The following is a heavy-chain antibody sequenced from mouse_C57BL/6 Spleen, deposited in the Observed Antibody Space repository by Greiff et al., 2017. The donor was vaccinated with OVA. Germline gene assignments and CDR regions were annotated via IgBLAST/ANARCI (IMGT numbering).Heavy chain of an antibody. J-gene: IGHJ2*01. Sequence: QVQLQQSGAELVRPGTSVKVSCKASGYAFTNYLIEWVKQRPGQGLEWIGVINPGGGGTNYTEKFKGKATLTADTSSSTAYMQLSSLTSEDSAVYFCARSRITRDYFDYWGQGTTLTVSS. V-gene: IGHV1-54*01. CDR2: INPGGGGT. CDR1: GYAFTNYL. CDR3: ARSRITRDYFDY. D-gene: IGHD1-1*01.